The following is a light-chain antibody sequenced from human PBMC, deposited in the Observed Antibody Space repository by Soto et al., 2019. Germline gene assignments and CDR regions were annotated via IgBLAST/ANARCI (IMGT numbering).Light chain of an antibody. Sequence: QAVVTQPPSVSGAPGQRVTISCTGSSSNIGAGYDVHWYQQLPGTAPKLLIYGNNNRPSGVPDRFSGSKSGTSASLAFTGLQAEDEADYYCQSYDSSLSGSVFGGGTQLTVL. J-gene: IGLJ2*01. V-gene: IGLV1-40*01. CDR1: SSNIGAGYD. CDR2: GNN. CDR3: QSYDSSLSGSV.